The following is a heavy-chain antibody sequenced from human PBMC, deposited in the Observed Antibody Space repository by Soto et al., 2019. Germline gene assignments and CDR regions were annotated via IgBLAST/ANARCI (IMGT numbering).Heavy chain of an antibody. D-gene: IGHD5-12*01. CDR3: ARLEASIAATGQDY. J-gene: IGHJ4*02. V-gene: IGHV4-39*01. CDR1: GGSISSSSYY. CDR2: IYYSGST. Sequence: SETLSLTCTVSGGSISSSSYYWGWIRQPPGKGLEWIGSIYYSGSTYYNPSLKSRVTISVDTSKNQFSLKLSSVTAADTAVYYCARLEASIAATGQDYWGQGTLVTVSS.